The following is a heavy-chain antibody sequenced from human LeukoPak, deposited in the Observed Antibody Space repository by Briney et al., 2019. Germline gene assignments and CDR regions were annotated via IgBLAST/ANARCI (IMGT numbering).Heavy chain of an antibody. CDR3: TRYNNDHFDY. Sequence: GGSLRLFCAASGFIDRNYWMSGVRQAPGKGLEGVAVIAYDGSRAFYADSVKGRFTISRDNSKNTMSVQMDDLRAEDTAVYYCTRYNNDHFDYWGQGTLVTVSS. CDR2: IAYDGSRA. J-gene: IGHJ4*02. V-gene: IGHV3-33*08. D-gene: IGHD1-14*01. CDR1: GFIDRNYW.